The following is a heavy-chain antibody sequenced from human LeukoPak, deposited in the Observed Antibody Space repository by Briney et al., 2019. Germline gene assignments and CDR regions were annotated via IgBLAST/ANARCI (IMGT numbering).Heavy chain of an antibody. CDR1: GYSFTSYW. CDR3: ARFGIAVAGTNYYYYMDV. V-gene: IGHV5-51*01. J-gene: IGHJ6*03. Sequence: GESLQISCQGSGYSFTSYWIGWVRQLPGKGLEWMGIIYPGDSDTRYSPSFQGQVTISADKSISTAYLQWSSLKASDTAVYYCARFGIAVAGTNYYYYMDVWGKGTTVTVSS. D-gene: IGHD6-19*01. CDR2: IYPGDSDT.